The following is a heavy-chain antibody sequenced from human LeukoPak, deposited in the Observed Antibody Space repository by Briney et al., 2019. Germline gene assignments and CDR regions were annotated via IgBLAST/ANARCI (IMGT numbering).Heavy chain of an antibody. Sequence: PRGSLRLSCEASGFTFSNYWMTWVRQVPGKGLEWVANIKQDGTETYYADSVKGRFTLSRDNARNSLYLQMNYLGVDDTAVYYCARGGMTGTPDYWGQGTLVTVSS. CDR2: IKQDGTET. V-gene: IGHV3-7*01. CDR1: GFTFSNYW. J-gene: IGHJ4*02. CDR3: ARGGMTGTPDY. D-gene: IGHD1-7*01.